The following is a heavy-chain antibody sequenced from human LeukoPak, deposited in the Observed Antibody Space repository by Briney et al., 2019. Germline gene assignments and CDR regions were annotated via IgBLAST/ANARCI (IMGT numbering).Heavy chain of an antibody. Sequence: SETLSLTCTVSGGSISSPYWSWIRQPPGKGLEWIGYIYYSGSTNYNPSLKSRVTISVDTSKNQFSLKLSSVTAADTAVYYCARDQRCDYWGQGTLVTVSS. J-gene: IGHJ4*02. CDR3: ARDQRCDY. CDR2: IYYSGST. CDR1: GGSISSPY. V-gene: IGHV4-59*11.